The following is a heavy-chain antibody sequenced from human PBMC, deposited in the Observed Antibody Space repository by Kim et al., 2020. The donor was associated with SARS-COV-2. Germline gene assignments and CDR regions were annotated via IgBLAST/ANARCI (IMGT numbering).Heavy chain of an antibody. V-gene: IGHV1-8*01. J-gene: IGHJ5*02. CDR1: GYTFTTYD. Sequence: ASVKVSCKASGYTFTTYDINWVRQATGQGLEWMGWMNPNSGNTGYAQKFQGRVTMTRNTSISTAYMELSSLRFEDTAMYYCARGPVGWFDPWGQGTLVTVSS. CDR2: MNPNSGNT. D-gene: IGHD2-15*01. CDR3: ARGPVGWFDP.